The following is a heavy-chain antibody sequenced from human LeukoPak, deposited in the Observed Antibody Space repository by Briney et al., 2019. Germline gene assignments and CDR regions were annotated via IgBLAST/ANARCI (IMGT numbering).Heavy chain of an antibody. CDR2: IYYSGST. V-gene: IGHV4-39*07. CDR3: ARERRFWSGYFLDY. Sequence: SETLSLTCTVSGGSISSSSYYWGWIRQLPGKGLEWTGGIYYSGSTYYNPSLKSRVTISVDTSKNQFSLKLSSVTAADTAVYYCARERRFWSGYFLDYWGQGTLVTVSS. D-gene: IGHD3-3*01. CDR1: GGSISSSSYY. J-gene: IGHJ4*02.